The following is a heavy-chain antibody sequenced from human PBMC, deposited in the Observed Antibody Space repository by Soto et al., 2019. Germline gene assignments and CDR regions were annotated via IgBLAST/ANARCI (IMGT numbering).Heavy chain of an antibody. CDR2: TYYRSKSSN. CDR1: EDRVSNNNAA. J-gene: IGHJ3*02. V-gene: IGHV6-1*01. D-gene: IGHD3-22*01. CDR3: ARDTYYYDSSGPDAFDI. Sequence: SQTLSLTCAISEDRVSNNNAAWNWIRQSPSRGLEWLGRTYYRSKSSNDYAVSVKSRITINPDTSKNQVSLQLNSVTPEDTAVYYCARDTYYYDSSGPDAFDIWGQGTMVTVSS.